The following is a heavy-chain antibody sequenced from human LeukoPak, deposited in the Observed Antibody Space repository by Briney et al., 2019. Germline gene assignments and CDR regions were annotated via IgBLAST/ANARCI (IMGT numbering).Heavy chain of an antibody. Sequence: ETLSLTCAVSGVSIRSNTYHWGWVRQAPGKGLEWVSFINSRSSTIYYADSVKGRFTISRDNAKNSLYLQMNSLRAEDTAVYYCTSHTGTGDAFRPFHIWGQGTMVTVSS. J-gene: IGHJ3*02. CDR3: TSHTGTGDAFRPFHI. CDR2: INSRSSTI. V-gene: IGHV3-48*04. CDR1: GVSIRSNTYH. D-gene: IGHD2-21*02.